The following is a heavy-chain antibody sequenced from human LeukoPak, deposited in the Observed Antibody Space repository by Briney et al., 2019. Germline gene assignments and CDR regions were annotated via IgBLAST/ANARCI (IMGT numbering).Heavy chain of an antibody. D-gene: IGHD3-10*01. V-gene: IGHV4-4*02. CDR2: IYNSGTT. CDR1: GDSITSHNW. CDR3: ASCLFDYYYFDQ. J-gene: IGHJ4*02. Sequence: SETLSLTCAVSGDSITSHNWGSWGRQSPGEGLGWVGEIYNSGTTNYSPSLKSRVTISVDKSKNQLSLRLTSVTAADAAVYFCASCLFDYYYFDQWGQGTLVTVSS.